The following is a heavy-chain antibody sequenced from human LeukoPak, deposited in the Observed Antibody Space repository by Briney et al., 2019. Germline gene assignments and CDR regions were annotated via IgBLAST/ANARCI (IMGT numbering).Heavy chain of an antibody. J-gene: IGHJ4*02. CDR2: FDPDDAER. D-gene: IGHD4-17*01. Sequence: PVASVKVSCKVSGHTVNAFSIHWVRQAPGKGPEWMGGFDPDDAERVFARNFQGRVTMTEDTSTNTAYMELTSLRSEDTAVYYCATGQTTPVLVDTLHFWGQGTLVTVSS. CDR3: ATGQTTPVLVDTLHF. V-gene: IGHV1-24*01. CDR1: GHTVNAFS.